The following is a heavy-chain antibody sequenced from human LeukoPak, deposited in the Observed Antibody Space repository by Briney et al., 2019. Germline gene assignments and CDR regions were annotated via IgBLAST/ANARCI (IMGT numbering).Heavy chain of an antibody. Sequence: GESLRLSCAASGFTFSNAWMSWVRQAPGKGLEWVGRIKSKTDGGTTDYAAPVKGRFTISRDDSKNTLYLQMNSLKTEDTAVYYCTTGVRYDYVWGSYRYSRYFDYWGQGTLVTVSS. CDR2: IKSKTDGGTT. V-gene: IGHV3-15*01. CDR3: TTGVRYDYVWGSYRYSRYFDY. D-gene: IGHD3-16*02. CDR1: GFTFSNAW. J-gene: IGHJ4*02.